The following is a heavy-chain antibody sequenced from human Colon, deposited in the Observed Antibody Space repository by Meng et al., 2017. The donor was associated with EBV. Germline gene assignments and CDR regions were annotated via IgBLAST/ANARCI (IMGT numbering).Heavy chain of an antibody. CDR3: ARDGGRDGDSDY. V-gene: IGHV4-34*01. Sequence: QVQVQQWGAGLLKPLEXLSLTCGVYGASFSGYYWSWIRQPPGKGLEWIGNIHYTGSTSYYPSLKSRVTISEDTSKNQFSLKMSSVTAADTAVYFCARDGGRDGDSDYWGQGTLVTVSS. D-gene: IGHD4-17*01. CDR2: IHYTGST. CDR1: GASFSGYY. J-gene: IGHJ4*02.